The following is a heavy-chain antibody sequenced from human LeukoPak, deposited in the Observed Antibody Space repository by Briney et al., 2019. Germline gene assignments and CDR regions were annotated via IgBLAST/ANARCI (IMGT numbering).Heavy chain of an antibody. D-gene: IGHD1-14*01. Sequence: ASVKVSCKASGYTFTGYYMHWVRQAPGQGLEWMGWINPNSGGTNYAQKFQGRVTMTRDTSISTAYMELSRLRSDDTAVYYCARDRALTGTKTFDHWGQGTLVTVSS. CDR3: ARDRALTGTKTFDH. CDR2: INPNSGGT. J-gene: IGHJ4*02. CDR1: GYTFTGYY. V-gene: IGHV1-2*02.